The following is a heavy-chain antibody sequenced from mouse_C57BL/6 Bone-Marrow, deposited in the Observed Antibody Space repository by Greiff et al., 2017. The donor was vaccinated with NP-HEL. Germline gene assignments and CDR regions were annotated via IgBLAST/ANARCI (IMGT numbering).Heavy chain of an antibody. V-gene: IGHV1-9*01. D-gene: IGHD3-1*01. CDR3: AREGTAQATSFAY. Sequence: VQLQQSGAELMKPGASVKLSCKATGYTFTGYWIEWVKQRPGHGLEWIGEILPGSGSTNYNEKFKGKATFTADTSSNTAYMQLSSLTTEDSAIDYGAREGTAQATSFAYWGQGTLVTVSA. J-gene: IGHJ3*01. CDR2: ILPGSGST. CDR1: GYTFTGYW.